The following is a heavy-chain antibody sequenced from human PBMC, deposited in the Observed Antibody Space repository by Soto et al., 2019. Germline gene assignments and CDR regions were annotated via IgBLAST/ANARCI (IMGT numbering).Heavy chain of an antibody. V-gene: IGHV1-18*01. D-gene: IGHD2-15*01. Sequence: ASVKFSCKASGYSFTSYGISWVRQAPGQGLEWMGWISAYNGNTNYAQKLQGRVTITTDTSTSTAYMGLRSLRSDDTAVYYCARGYCSGGSCDHDAFDIWGQGTMVTVSS. J-gene: IGHJ3*02. CDR3: ARGYCSGGSCDHDAFDI. CDR2: ISAYNGNT. CDR1: GYSFTSYG.